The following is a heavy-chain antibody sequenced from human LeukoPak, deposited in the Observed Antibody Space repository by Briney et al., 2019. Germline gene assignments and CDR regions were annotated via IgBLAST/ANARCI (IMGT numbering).Heavy chain of an antibody. CDR2: IIPIFGTA. Sequence: ASVKVSCKASGGTFSSYAIGWVRQAPGQGLEWMGGIIPIFGTANYAQKFQGRVTITTDESTSTAYMELSSLRSEDTAVYYCARALSTRTRQAGYVWGKGTTVTVSS. J-gene: IGHJ6*04. CDR1: GGTFSSYA. V-gene: IGHV1-69*05. CDR3: ARALSTRTRQAGYV. D-gene: IGHD2/OR15-2a*01.